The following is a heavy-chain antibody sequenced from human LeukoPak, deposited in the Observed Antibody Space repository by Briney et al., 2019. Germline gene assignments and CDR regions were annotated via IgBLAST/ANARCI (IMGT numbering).Heavy chain of an antibody. D-gene: IGHD3-10*01. CDR2: IYYSGST. CDR1: GGSISSGVYY. Sequence: SQTLSLTCTVSGGSISSGVYYWSWIRQHPGKGLEWIGYIYYSGSTYYNPSLKSRVTISVDTSKNQFSLKLSSVTAADTAVYYCARVAEGSGSYYNLDYWGQGTLVTVSS. V-gene: IGHV4-31*03. CDR3: ARVAEGSGSYYNLDY. J-gene: IGHJ4*02.